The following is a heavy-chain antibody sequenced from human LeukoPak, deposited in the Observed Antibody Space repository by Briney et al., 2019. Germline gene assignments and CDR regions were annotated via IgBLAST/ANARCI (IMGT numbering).Heavy chain of an antibody. CDR1: GFTFSDYA. V-gene: IGHV3-49*03. CDR3: ARGSYQFDY. Sequence: GGSLRLSCSASGFTFSDYAMSWFRQAPGKGLEWVGFIRDKAYGGTTDYAASVKGRFTISRDDSKSIAYLQMSSLITEDTAVYYCARGSYQFDYWGQGTLVTVSS. J-gene: IGHJ4*02. CDR2: IRDKAYGGTT. D-gene: IGHD1-26*01.